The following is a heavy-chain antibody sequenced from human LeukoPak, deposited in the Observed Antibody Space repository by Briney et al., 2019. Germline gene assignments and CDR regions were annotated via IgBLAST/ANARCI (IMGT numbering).Heavy chain of an antibody. CDR2: ISAYNGNT. D-gene: IGHD2-2*02. CDR1: GYTFTSYG. V-gene: IGHV1-18*01. CDR3: ARDLRGYCSSTSCYTGPYYFDY. J-gene: IGHJ4*02. Sequence: ASVKVSCKASGYTFTSYGISWVRQAPGRGLEWMGWISAYNGNTNYAQKLQGRVTMTTDTSTSTAYMELRSLRSDDTAVYYCARDLRGYCSSTSCYTGPYYFDYWGQGTLVTVSS.